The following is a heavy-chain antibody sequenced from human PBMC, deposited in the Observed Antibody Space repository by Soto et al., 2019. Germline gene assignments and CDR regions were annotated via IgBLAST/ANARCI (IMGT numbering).Heavy chain of an antibody. D-gene: IGHD2-21*02. CDR3: ARSIVVVTALDY. J-gene: IGHJ4*02. V-gene: IGHV1-3*05. CDR2: INAGNGNT. CDR1: GYTFTSYA. Sequence: QVQLVQSGAEEKKPGASVKVSCKASGYTFTSYAMHWVRQAPGQRLEWMGWINAGNGNTKYSQKFQGXVXXXRXXSSSTADRELSSLRSEDTAVYYCARSIVVVTALDYWGQGTLVTVSS.